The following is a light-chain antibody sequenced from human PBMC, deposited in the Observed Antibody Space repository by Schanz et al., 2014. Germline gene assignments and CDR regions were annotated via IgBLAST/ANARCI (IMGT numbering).Light chain of an antibody. CDR1: QSVSSSY. CDR3: QQSHSIPQT. Sequence: EIVLTQSPGTLSLSPGERATLSCRASQSVSSSYLAWYQQKPGQAPRLLIYGASSRATGIPDRFTGSGAGTEFTLTTSSLQSEDFAAYYCQQSHSIPQTFGQGTKVQIK. J-gene: IGKJ2*01. CDR2: GAS. V-gene: IGKV3-20*01.